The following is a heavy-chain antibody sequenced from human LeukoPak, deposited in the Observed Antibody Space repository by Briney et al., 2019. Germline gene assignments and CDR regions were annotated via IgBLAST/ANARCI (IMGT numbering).Heavy chain of an antibody. J-gene: IGHJ3*02. CDR3: ARAYCSSTSCYAGAFDI. V-gene: IGHV1-2*02. Sequence: GASVKVSCKASGYTFTGYYMHWVRQAPGQGLEWMGWINPNSGGTNYAQKFQGRVTMTRDTSISTAYMELSRLRSDDTAEYYCARAYCSSTSCYAGAFDIWGQGTMVTVSS. CDR2: INPNSGGT. D-gene: IGHD2-2*01. CDR1: GYTFTGYY.